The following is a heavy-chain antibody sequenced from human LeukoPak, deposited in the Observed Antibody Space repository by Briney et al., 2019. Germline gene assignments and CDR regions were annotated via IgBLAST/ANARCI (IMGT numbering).Heavy chain of an antibody. CDR1: GYTFTGYY. D-gene: IGHD6-6*01. CDR2: ISGYNGNT. Sequence: ASVKVSCKASGYTFTGYYIHWVRQAPGQGLEWMAWISGYNGNTNYAQKLQGRVTMTTDTSTSTAYMELRSLRSDDTAVYYCARRTYNSSSSIFDYWGQGTLVTVSS. J-gene: IGHJ4*02. CDR3: ARRTYNSSSSIFDY. V-gene: IGHV1-18*04.